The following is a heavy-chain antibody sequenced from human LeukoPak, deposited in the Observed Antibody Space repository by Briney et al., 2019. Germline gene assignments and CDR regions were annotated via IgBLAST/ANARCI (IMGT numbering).Heavy chain of an antibody. Sequence: PSETLSLTCTVSGGSISSSSYYWGWIRQPPGKGLEWIGSIYYSGSTYYNPSLKSRVTISVDTSKNQFSLKLSSVTAADTAVYYCARSSYCSGGSCQLLDYWGQGTLVTVSS. V-gene: IGHV4-39*07. CDR3: ARSSYCSGGSCQLLDY. CDR2: IYYSGST. D-gene: IGHD2-15*01. CDR1: GGSISSSSYY. J-gene: IGHJ4*02.